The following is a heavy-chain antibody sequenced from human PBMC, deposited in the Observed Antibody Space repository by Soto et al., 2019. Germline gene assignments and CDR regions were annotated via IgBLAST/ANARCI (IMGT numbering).Heavy chain of an antibody. D-gene: IGHD1-26*01. J-gene: IGHJ5*01. CDR1: EDSVSRSSVT. V-gene: IGHV6-1*01. CDR3: VRLIGNSWLDF. CDR2: TYYRSKWYN. Sequence: PSQTLSLTCPISEDSVSRSSVTWNWIRQSPSRGLEWLGRTYYRSKWYNDYAESVKSRITINPDTSKNQFSLHLNSVTPEDTAVYYCVRLIGNSWLDFWGQGTLVTVSS.